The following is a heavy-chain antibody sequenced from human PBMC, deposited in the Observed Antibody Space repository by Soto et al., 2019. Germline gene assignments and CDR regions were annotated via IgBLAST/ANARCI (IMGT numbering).Heavy chain of an antibody. Sequence: LSLTCTVSGGSISSYYWSWIRQPPGKGLEWIGYIYYSGSTNYNPSLKSRVTISVDTSKNQFSLKLSSVTAADTAVYYCARERLLHENWFDPWGQGTLVTVSS. V-gene: IGHV4-59*01. D-gene: IGHD2-15*01. CDR1: GGSISSYY. CDR3: ARERLLHENWFDP. J-gene: IGHJ5*02. CDR2: IYYSGST.